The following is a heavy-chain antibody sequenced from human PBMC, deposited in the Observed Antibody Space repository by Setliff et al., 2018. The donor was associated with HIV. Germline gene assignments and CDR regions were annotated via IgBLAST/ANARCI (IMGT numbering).Heavy chain of an antibody. CDR3: ARHRDPPGSRWIYYYYYMDL. V-gene: IGHV4-39*01. Sequence: SETLSLTCSVSGGSVRSDNYFWSWVRQPPGKGLRYIGTVYYNGVTYFSPSLSSRLTISVDTSKNQVSLRLSSVTAADTAVYYCARHRDPPGSRWIYYYYYMDLWGEGTTVTVSS. CDR2: VYYNGVT. J-gene: IGHJ6*03. CDR1: GGSVRSDNYF. D-gene: IGHD6-13*01.